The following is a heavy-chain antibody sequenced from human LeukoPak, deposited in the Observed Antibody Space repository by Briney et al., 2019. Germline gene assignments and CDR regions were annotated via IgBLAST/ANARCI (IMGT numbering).Heavy chain of an antibody. D-gene: IGHD2-15*01. CDR1: GFTFSSYA. Sequence: GGSLRLSCAASGFTFSSYAMSWVRQAPGKGLEWVSAISGSGGSTYYADSVKGRFTISRDNSKNTLYLQMNSLRAEDTAVYYCAKDREDCSGGSCTSRGYYYGMDVWGQGTTVTVSS. CDR2: ISGSGGST. V-gene: IGHV3-23*01. CDR3: AKDREDCSGGSCTSRGYYYGMDV. J-gene: IGHJ6*02.